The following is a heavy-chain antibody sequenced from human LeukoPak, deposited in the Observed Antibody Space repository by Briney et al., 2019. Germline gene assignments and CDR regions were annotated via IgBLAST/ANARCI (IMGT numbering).Heavy chain of an antibody. CDR1: GFTFSSYA. CDR2: ISYDGSNK. Sequence: GGSLRLSCAASGFTFSSYAMHWVRQAPGKGLEWVAVISYDGSNKYYADSVKGGFTISRDNSKNTLYLQMNSLRAEDTAVYYCARDFGFDPWGQGTLVTVSS. D-gene: IGHD3-3*01. V-gene: IGHV3-30-3*01. J-gene: IGHJ5*02. CDR3: ARDFGFDP.